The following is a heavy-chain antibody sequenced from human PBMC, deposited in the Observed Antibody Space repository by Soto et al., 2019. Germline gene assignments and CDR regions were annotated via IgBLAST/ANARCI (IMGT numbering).Heavy chain of an antibody. J-gene: IGHJ4*02. CDR3: VGSSGY. D-gene: IGHD6-6*01. Sequence: SETLSLTCAVYGGSFSGYYWSWIRQPQWKGLEWIGEINHSGINNYNPSLKSRVTISVDTSKNQFSLKLSSVTAADTAVYYCVGSSGYWGQGTLVTVSS. CDR2: INHSGIN. V-gene: IGHV4-34*01. CDR1: GGSFSGYY.